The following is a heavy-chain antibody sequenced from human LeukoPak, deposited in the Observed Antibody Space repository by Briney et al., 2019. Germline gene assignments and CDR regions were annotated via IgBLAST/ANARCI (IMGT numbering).Heavy chain of an antibody. Sequence: SETLSLTCTVSGGSISSYYWSWIRQPPGKGLEWIGYIYYSGSTNYNPPLKSRVTVSVDTSKNQFSLKLSSVTAADTAVYYCARLTDYWFDPWGQGTLVTVSS. D-gene: IGHD2-21*01. CDR2: IYYSGST. CDR3: ARLTDYWFDP. CDR1: GGSISSYY. V-gene: IGHV4-59*01. J-gene: IGHJ5*02.